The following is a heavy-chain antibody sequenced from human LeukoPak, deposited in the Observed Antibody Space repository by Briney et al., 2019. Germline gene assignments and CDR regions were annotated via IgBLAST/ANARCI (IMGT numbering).Heavy chain of an antibody. V-gene: IGHV3-33*01. D-gene: IGHD3-22*01. CDR2: IWYDGSNI. CDR3: AREYYYSSRYRHFDY. CDR1: GFTFSSYG. Sequence: PGGFLRLSCAASGFTFSSYGMHWVRQAPGKGLEWVAVIWYDGSNIYYEDSVKGRFTISRDNSKNTLVLQMNSLRAEDTAVYYCAREYYYSSRYRHFDYWGQGTLVTVSS. J-gene: IGHJ4*02.